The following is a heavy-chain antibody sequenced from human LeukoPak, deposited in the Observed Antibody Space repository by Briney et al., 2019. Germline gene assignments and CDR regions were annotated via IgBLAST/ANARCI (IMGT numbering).Heavy chain of an antibody. D-gene: IGHD5-12*01. CDR2: ISGFNGHT. Sequence: LRASVRVSCKASGYTFSNYGMSWVRQAPGHGLEWMGWISGFNGHTKYSQKSQGRVTMTTDTSTSTAYMEVRSLRSDETAVYYCARAWLRRKYYYYMDVWGKGTTVTVSS. CDR3: ARAWLRRKYYYYMDV. V-gene: IGHV1-18*04. J-gene: IGHJ6*03. CDR1: GYTFSNYG.